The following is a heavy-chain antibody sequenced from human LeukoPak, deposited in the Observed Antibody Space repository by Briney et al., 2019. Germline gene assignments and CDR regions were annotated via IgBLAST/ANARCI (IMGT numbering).Heavy chain of an antibody. V-gene: IGHV1-69*04. CDR1: GGPFSSYV. CDR2: IIPILGIA. CDR3: ARAVVTPAGDFDI. D-gene: IGHD4-23*01. J-gene: IGHJ3*02. Sequence: GASVKVSCKASGGPFSSYVISWVRQAPGQGLEWMGRIIPILGIANYAQKFQRRVTITSDNSTNTAYMELSSLRCGDAVVYYCARAVVTPAGDFDIWGQRTMVTVSS.